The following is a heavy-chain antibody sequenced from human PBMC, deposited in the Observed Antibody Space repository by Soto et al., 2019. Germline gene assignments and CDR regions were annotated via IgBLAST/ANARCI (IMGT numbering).Heavy chain of an antibody. V-gene: IGHV5-51*01. Sequence: ESLKISCKGSGYSFTSYWIGWVRQMPGKGLEWMGIIYPGDSDTRYSPSFQGQVTISADKSISTAYLQWSSLKASNTAMYYCARLNSSSPYGMDVWGQGTTVTVSS. CDR3: ARLNSSSPYGMDV. CDR2: IYPGDSDT. J-gene: IGHJ6*02. D-gene: IGHD6-6*01. CDR1: GYSFTSYW.